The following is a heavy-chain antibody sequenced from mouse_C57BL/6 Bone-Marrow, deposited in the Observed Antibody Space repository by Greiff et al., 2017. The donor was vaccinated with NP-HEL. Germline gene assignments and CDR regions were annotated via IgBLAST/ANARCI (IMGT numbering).Heavy chain of an antibody. CDR3: AIYDVGDY. V-gene: IGHV1-4*01. J-gene: IGHJ2*01. CDR2: INPSSGYP. D-gene: IGHD2-12*01. Sequence: QVQLQQSGAELARPGASVKLSCKASGYTFTSYTMHWVKQRPGQGLEWIGYINPSSGYPKYNQKFKDTATLTAAKPYSTAYLQLSCLTSEDSAVYYCAIYDVGDYWGQGTTLTVSS. CDR1: GYTFTSYT.